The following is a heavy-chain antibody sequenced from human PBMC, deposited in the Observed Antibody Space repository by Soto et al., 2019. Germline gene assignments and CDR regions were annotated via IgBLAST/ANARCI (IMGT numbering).Heavy chain of an antibody. CDR3: AKSVVTTHHLYGYMDG. CDR2: ITWHGVAL. CDR1: GFTFRDFA. Sequence: EVQLVESGGKLVQPGRSLRLSCAASGFTFRDFAMHWVRQTPGKGLEWVSGITWHGVALGYADSVKGRFTISRDDAKNALYLEMNSLRPEDTALYYCAKSVVTTHHLYGYMDGWGKGTSGTVS. V-gene: IGHV3-9*01. J-gene: IGHJ6*03. D-gene: IGHD2-21*02.